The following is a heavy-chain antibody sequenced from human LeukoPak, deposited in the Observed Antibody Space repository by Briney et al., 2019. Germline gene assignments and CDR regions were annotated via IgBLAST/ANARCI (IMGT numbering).Heavy chain of an antibody. CDR2: IIPIFGTA. J-gene: IGHJ4*02. CDR1: GGTFSSYA. V-gene: IGHV1-69*05. CDR3: ARQGYYDSSGLFDY. Sequence: SVKVPCKASGGTFSSYAISWVRQAPGQGLEWMGGIIPIFGTANYAQKFQGRVTITTDESTSTAYMELSSLRSEDTAVYYCARQGYYDSSGLFDYWGQGTLVTVSS. D-gene: IGHD3-22*01.